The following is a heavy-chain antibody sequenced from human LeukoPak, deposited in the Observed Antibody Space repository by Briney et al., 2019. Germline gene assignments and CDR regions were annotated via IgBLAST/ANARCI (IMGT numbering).Heavy chain of an antibody. CDR3: ARGGRMVRGASRSYYYGMDV. Sequence: SVKVSCKASGGTFISYAISWVRQAPGQGREWMGGIIPIFGTANYAQKFQGRVTITADESTSTAYMELSSLRSEDTAVYYCARGGRMVRGASRSYYYGMDVWGKGTTVTVSS. CDR1: GGTFISYA. D-gene: IGHD3-10*01. CDR2: IIPIFGTA. J-gene: IGHJ6*04. V-gene: IGHV1-69*13.